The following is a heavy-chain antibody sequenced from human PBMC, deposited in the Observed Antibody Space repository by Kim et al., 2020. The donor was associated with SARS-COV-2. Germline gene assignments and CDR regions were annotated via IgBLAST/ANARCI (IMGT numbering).Heavy chain of an antibody. V-gene: IGHV3-48*03. Sequence: GGSLRLSCAASGFTFSSYEMNWVRKAPGKGLEWVSYISSSGSTKYHADSVKGRFTISRDNAKNSLYLQMNRLRAEDTAVYYCARDSAGFWSGYSPLAYCGQGTLVTGPS. CDR3: ARDSAGFWSGYSPLAY. CDR2: ISSSGSTK. J-gene: IGHJ4*02. D-gene: IGHD3-3*01. CDR1: GFTFSSYE.